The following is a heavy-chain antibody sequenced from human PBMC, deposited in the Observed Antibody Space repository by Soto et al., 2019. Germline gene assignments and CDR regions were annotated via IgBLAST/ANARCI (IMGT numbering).Heavy chain of an antibody. J-gene: IGHJ4*02. V-gene: IGHV3-30*18. CDR2: ISFDGSHK. D-gene: IGHD2-15*01. Sequence: QVLLVESGGGVVQPGRSLRLSCAGSGFTFSNYGLHWVRQAPGKGLDWVSFISFDGSHKYYADSVKGRFTISRDNSNNILYLQMDSLTTEDTAFYYGAKAGAPRYGSRRSCPPAGAYWGQGTLVTVSS. CDR3: AKAGAPRYGSRRSCPPAGAY. CDR1: GFTFSNYG.